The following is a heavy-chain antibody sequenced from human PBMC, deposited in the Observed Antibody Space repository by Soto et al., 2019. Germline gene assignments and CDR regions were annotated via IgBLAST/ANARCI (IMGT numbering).Heavy chain of an antibody. J-gene: IGHJ6*03. CDR3: AKGGGSYCSGGSCYSGDYYYYMDV. V-gene: IGHV3-23*01. Sequence: PGGSLRLSCAASGFTFSSYAMSWVRQAPGKGLEWVSAISGSGGSTYYADSVKGRFTISRDNSKNTLYLQMNSLRAEDTAVYYCAKGGGSYCSGGSCYSGDYYYYMDVWGKGTTVTVSS. CDR1: GFTFSSYA. CDR2: ISGSGGST. D-gene: IGHD2-15*01.